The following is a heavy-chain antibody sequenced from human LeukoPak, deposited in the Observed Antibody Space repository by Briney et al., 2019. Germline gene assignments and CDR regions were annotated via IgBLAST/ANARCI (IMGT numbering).Heavy chain of an antibody. CDR1: GFTFSSYA. CDR3: AREHWDFDY. V-gene: IGHV3-23*01. CDR2: ISGSGEST. Sequence: PGGSLRLXCAASGFTFSSYAMTWVRQAPGKGLGWVSEISGSGESTYYGDSVKGRFTISRDNSKNTLYLQMNSLRAGDTAIYYCAREHWDFDYWGQGTLVTVSS. D-gene: IGHD7-27*01. J-gene: IGHJ4*02.